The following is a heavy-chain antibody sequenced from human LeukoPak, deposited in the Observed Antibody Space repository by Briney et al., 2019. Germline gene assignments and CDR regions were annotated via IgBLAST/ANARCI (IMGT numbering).Heavy chain of an antibody. J-gene: IGHJ4*02. D-gene: IGHD6-13*01. CDR2: IRYDGITK. V-gene: IGHV3-30*02. CDR1: GFTFSNHG. Sequence: GGSLRLSCTASGFTFSNHGMHWVRQAPGKGLEWVAFIRYDGITKYYADSVKGRFTISRDNSKNTLYLQMNSLRAEDTAVYYCARDWTTEQQPIPFDYWGQGTLVTVSS. CDR3: ARDWTTEQQPIPFDY.